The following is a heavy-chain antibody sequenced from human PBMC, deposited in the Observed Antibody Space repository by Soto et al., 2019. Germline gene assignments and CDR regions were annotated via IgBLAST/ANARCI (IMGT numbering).Heavy chain of an antibody. J-gene: IGHJ4*02. Sequence: QVQLQQWGAGLLKPSETLSLTCAVYGGSFSGYYWNWLRQPPGKGLEWIGEINHSGGTNYNPSLKXRVTLSVDTSKNQFSLKLSSVTAADTAVYYCARGWGRIFDYWGQGTLVTVSS. D-gene: IGHD7-27*01. V-gene: IGHV4-34*01. CDR1: GGSFSGYY. CDR2: INHSGGT. CDR3: ARGWGRIFDY.